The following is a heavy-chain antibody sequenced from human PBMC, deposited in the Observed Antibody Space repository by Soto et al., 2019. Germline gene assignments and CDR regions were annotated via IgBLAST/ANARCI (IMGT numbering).Heavy chain of an antibody. CDR2: ISSSGSTI. CDR3: ARAASALRYYYGSGSSNDYYYYMDV. V-gene: IGHV3-11*01. D-gene: IGHD3-10*01. J-gene: IGHJ6*03. CDR1: GFTFSDYY. Sequence: PGGSLRLCCAASGFTFSDYYMSWIRPAPGKGLEWVSYISSSGSTIYYADSVKGRFTISRDNAKNSLYLQMNSLRAEDTAVYYCARAASALRYYYGSGSSNDYYYYMDVWGKGTTVTVSS.